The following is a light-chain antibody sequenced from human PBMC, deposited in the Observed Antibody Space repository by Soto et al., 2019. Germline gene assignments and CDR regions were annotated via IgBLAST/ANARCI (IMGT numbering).Light chain of an antibody. CDR3: CSYAGSYTLGV. CDR1: SSDIGTYDY. Sequence: QSALTQPRSVSGSPGQSVTISCTGTSSDIGTYDYVSWYQQHPGKAPKLIIYDVYRRPSGVPARFSGSKSGSTASLTISGLQAEDEADYYCCSYAGSYTLGVFGGGTKLTVL. J-gene: IGLJ3*02. CDR2: DVY. V-gene: IGLV2-11*01.